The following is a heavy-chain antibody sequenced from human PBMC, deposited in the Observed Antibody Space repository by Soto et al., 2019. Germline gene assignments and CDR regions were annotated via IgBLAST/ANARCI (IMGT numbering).Heavy chain of an antibody. J-gene: IGHJ5*02. CDR2: TYYRSKWYN. D-gene: IGHD6-25*01. Sequence: SHTLSLTCAISGDSVSSNSAAWNWIRQSPSRGLEWLGRTYYRSKWYNDYAVSVKRRITINPDTSKNQFSLQLNSVTPEDTAVYYCSRDKQRPDAHWCQPWAKGTMVTVSS. CDR3: SRDKQRPDAHWCQP. CDR1: GDSVSSNSAA. V-gene: IGHV6-1*01.